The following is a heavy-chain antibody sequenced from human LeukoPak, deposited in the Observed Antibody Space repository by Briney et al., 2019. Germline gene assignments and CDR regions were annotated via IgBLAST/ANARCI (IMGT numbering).Heavy chain of an antibody. D-gene: IGHD6-13*01. CDR2: MNPNSGNT. V-gene: IGHV1-8*01. Sequence: GASVKVSCKASGYTFTSYDINWVRQAPGQGLEWMGWMNPNSGNTGYAQKFQGRVTMTRNTSISTAYMELSSLISEDTAMYYCARRMAAGGTAIGYWGQGTLVTVPS. J-gene: IGHJ4*02. CDR3: ARRMAAGGTAIGY. CDR1: GYTFTSYD.